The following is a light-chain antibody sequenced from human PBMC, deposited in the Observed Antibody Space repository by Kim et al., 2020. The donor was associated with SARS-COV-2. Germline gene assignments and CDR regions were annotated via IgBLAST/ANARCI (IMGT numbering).Light chain of an antibody. CDR3: QVWDSNSDQV. CDR1: NIGSQS. CDR2: NDR. J-gene: IGLJ2*01. Sequence: VAPGRTATITCGGNNIGSQSVHWYQQKPGPAPVLVIYNDRDRPSGIPERFSGSNSGSTATLTISRVEAGDEADYYCQVWDSNSDQVFGGGTQLTVL. V-gene: IGLV3-21*04.